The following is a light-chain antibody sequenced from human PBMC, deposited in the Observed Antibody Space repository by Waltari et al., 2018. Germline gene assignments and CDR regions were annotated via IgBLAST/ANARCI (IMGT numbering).Light chain of an antibody. CDR1: TIDIGKYNL. CDR2: DVN. CDR3: CSYAGSAISM. Sequence: HSALTQTASVSGSPGQAITISCSGTTIDIGKYNLVSWYQQHPGKAPTLIIYDVNKRPSGVSNRFSGSKSGNTAFLTISGLQSADEADYYCCSYAGSAISMFGGGTKVTVL. V-gene: IGLV2-23*02. J-gene: IGLJ3*02.